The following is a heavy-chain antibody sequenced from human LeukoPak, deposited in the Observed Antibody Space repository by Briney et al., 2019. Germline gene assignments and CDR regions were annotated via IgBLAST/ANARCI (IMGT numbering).Heavy chain of an antibody. V-gene: IGHV7-4-1*02. J-gene: IGHJ4*02. Sequence: ASVKVSCKASGYTFTSYAMNWVRQAPGQGLEWMGWINTNTGNPTYAQGFTGRFVFSLDTSVSTAYLQISSLKAEDIAVYYCARGLYCSSTSCYDFDYWGQGTLVTVSS. CDR1: GYTFTSYA. CDR3: ARGLYCSSTSCYDFDY. CDR2: INTNTGNP. D-gene: IGHD2-2*01.